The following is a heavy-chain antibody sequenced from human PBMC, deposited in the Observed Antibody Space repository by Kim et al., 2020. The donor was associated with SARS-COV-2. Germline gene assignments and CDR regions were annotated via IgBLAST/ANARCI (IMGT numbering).Heavy chain of an antibody. CDR1: GGSISSGGYY. CDR3: ASSPPDSSSWYPPQNWFDP. V-gene: IGHV4-31*03. D-gene: IGHD6-13*01. J-gene: IGHJ5*02. CDR2: IYYSGST. Sequence: SETLSLTCTVSGGSISSGGYYWSWIRQHPGKGLEWIGYIYYSGSTYYNPSLKSRVTISVDTSKNQFSLKLSSVTAADTAVYYCASSPPDSSSWYPPQNWFDPWGQGTLVTVSS.